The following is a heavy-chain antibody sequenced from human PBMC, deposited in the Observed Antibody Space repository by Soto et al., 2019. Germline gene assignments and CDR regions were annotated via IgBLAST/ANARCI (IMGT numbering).Heavy chain of an antibody. V-gene: IGHV3-23*01. D-gene: IGHD5-18*01. CDR1: GFTFSSYA. CDR3: ANLRARLVYSYGIDFDY. J-gene: IGHJ4*02. Sequence: GGSLRLSCAASGFTFSSYAMSWVRQAPGKGLEWVSAISGSGGSTYYADSVKGRFTISRDNSKNTLYLQMNSLRAEDTAVYYCANLRARLVYSYGIDFDYWGQGTLVTVSS. CDR2: ISGSGGST.